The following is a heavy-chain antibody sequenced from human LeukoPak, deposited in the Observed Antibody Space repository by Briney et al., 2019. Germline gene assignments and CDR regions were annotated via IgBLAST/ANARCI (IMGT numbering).Heavy chain of an antibody. V-gene: IGHV3-21*01. D-gene: IGHD6-19*01. CDR3: ARGSQWANGVTDF. J-gene: IGHJ4*02. CDR2: ITTTGTHT. Sequence: GGSLRLSCAASGFTFSDCNMNWVRQAPGKGLEWVSSITTTGTHTYYADSVKGRFTISRDNAKNSLYLQMISLRAEDTAVYYCARGSQWANGVTDFWGQGALVTVSS. CDR1: GFTFSDCN.